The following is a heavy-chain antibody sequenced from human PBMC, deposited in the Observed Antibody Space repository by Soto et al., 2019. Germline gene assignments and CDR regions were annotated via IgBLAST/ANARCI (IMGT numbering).Heavy chain of an antibody. J-gene: IGHJ4*02. CDR2: INPFDGSR. CDR3: SRVDPWEPSPFDH. Sequence: QVQLVQSGAEVKKPGASVKVFCKASGYIFTSYYIHWVRQAPGQGLEWMGWINPFDGSRMFAQSFQRKVTINRDTSTSTAYMEVSSLRSEDTAVYYCSRVDPWEPSPFDHWGQGTLVTVSS. V-gene: IGHV1-46*03. CDR1: GYIFTSYY. D-gene: IGHD1-1*01.